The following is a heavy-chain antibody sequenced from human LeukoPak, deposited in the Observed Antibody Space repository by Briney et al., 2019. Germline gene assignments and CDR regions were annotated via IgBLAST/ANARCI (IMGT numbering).Heavy chain of an antibody. V-gene: IGHV5-51*01. Sequence: GESLKISCKGSGYSFTSYWIGWVRRLPGKGLEGMGIIYPGDSDTRYSPSFQGQVTISADKSISTAYLQWSSLKASDTAMYYCARRAPPNWFDPWGQGTLVTVSS. CDR1: GYSFTSYW. CDR2: IYPGDSDT. CDR3: ARRAPPNWFDP. J-gene: IGHJ5*02.